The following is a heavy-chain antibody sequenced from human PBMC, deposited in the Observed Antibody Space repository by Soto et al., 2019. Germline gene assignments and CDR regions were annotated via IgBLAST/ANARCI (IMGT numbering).Heavy chain of an antibody. CDR2: ISAYNGNT. CDR1: GYTFTSYH. CDR3: ARDAPPPRE. J-gene: IGHJ4*02. Sequence: QVQLVQSGAEVKKPGASVKVSCKASGYTFTSYHITWVRQAPGQGLEWMGWISAYNGNTNYAQKLQGRVTMTTDTATRPAYMERGSLRTDDTAVEDCARDAPPPREWGQGTRVTVSA. V-gene: IGHV1-18*01.